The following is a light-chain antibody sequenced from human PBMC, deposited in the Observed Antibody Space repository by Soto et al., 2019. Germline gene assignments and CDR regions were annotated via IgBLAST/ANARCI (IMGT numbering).Light chain of an antibody. CDR1: QSVGSD. CDR3: QQYNSWHLT. CDR2: NIF. J-gene: IGKJ4*01. Sequence: EIVLTQSPGSLSLSSGERATLSCRASQSVGSDLAWYRQKPGQAPRLVIYNIFTSATGVPTRMSGSGSGTEFTLTISSLQSEDFAVYYCQQYNSWHLTFGGGTKVDIK. V-gene: IGKV3D-15*01.